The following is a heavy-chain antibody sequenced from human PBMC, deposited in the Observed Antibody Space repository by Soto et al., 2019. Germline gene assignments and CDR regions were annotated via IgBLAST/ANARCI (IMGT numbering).Heavy chain of an antibody. CDR3: ARVRYCSSTSCYIQGLYYYYYGMDV. J-gene: IGHJ6*02. CDR1: GFTFSSYA. D-gene: IGHD2-2*01. Sequence: GGSLRLSCAASGFTFSSYAMHWVRQAPGKGLEWVAVISYDGSNKYYADSVKGRFTISRDNSKNTLYLQMNSLRAEDTAVYYCARVRYCSSTSCYIQGLYYYYYGMDVWGQGTTVTV. V-gene: IGHV3-30-3*01. CDR2: ISYDGSNK.